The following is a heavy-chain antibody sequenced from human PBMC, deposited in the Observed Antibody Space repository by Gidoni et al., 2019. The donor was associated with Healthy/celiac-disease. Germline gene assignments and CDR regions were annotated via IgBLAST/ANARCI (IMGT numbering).Heavy chain of an antibody. J-gene: IGHJ3*02. CDR1: VFTFSSYA. D-gene: IGHD3-10*01. CDR2: ISYDGSNK. Sequence: QVQLVESGGGVFQPGRSLRLSCAASVFTFSSYAMHWVRQAPGKGLEWVAVISYDGSNKYYADDVKGRFTISRDNSKNTLYLQMNSLRAEDTAVYYCASLSDTDYYGSGSHLDAFDIWGQGTMVTVSS. CDR3: ASLSDTDYYGSGSHLDAFDI. V-gene: IGHV3-30*01.